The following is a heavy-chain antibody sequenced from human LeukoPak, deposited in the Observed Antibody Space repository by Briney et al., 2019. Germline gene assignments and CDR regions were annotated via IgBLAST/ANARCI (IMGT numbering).Heavy chain of an antibody. D-gene: IGHD2-15*01. CDR1: GYSFTSYW. J-gene: IGHJ5*02. CDR2: IYPGDSDT. CDR3: ARLVGTVVVVAANWFDP. V-gene: IGHV5-51*01. Sequence: GESLKISCKASGYSFTSYWIGWVRQMPGKGLEWMGIIYPGDSDTRYSPSFQGQVTISADKSISTAYLQWSSLKASDTAMYYCARLVGTVVVVAANWFDPWGQGTLVTVSS.